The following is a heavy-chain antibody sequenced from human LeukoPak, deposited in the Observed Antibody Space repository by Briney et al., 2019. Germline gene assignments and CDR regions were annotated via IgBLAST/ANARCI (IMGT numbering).Heavy chain of an antibody. CDR2: INPNSGGT. V-gene: IGHV1-2*02. D-gene: IGHD6-19*01. J-gene: IGHJ5*02. CDR3: ARDRVRAVAGKGNWFDP. CDR1: GYTVTSYY. Sequence: GASEKVSCKASGYTVTSYYVHWVGQAPGQGREGRGWINPNSGGTDYAQKIQGRVTMTRDTSITTAYMELSRLRSDDTAVYYCARDRVRAVAGKGNWFDPWGQGTLVTVSS.